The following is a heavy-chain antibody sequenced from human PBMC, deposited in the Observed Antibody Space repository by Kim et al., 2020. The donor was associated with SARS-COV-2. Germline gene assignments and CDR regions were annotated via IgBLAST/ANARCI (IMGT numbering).Heavy chain of an antibody. D-gene: IGHD6-19*01. Sequence: DSVKGRFTIARDTSKNTLYLEMNSLRAEDTAVYYCARVRGAVGYYYYGMDVWGQGTTVSVSS. J-gene: IGHJ6*02. CDR3: ARVRGAVGYYYYGMDV. V-gene: IGHV3-30*07.